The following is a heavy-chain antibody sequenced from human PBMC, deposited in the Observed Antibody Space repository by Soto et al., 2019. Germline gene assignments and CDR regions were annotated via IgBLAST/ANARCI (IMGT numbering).Heavy chain of an antibody. CDR2: IIPILGIA. J-gene: IGHJ6*03. CDR1: GGTFSSYT. CDR3: ARVPIAMVTSYYYYMDV. D-gene: IGHD5-18*01. Sequence: QVQLVQSGAEVKKPGSSVKVSCKASGGTFSSYTISWVRQAPGQGLEWMGRIIPILGIANYAQKFQGRVTITADKSTSTAYMELSSLRSEDTAVYYCARVPIAMVTSYYYYMDVWGKGTTVTVSS. V-gene: IGHV1-69*02.